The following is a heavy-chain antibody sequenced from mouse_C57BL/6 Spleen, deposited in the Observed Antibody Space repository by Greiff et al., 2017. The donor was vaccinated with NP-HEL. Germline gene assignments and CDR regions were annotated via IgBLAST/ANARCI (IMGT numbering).Heavy chain of an antibody. CDR1: GYAFSSYW. CDR2: IYPGDGDT. J-gene: IGHJ1*03. Sequence: VQLQQSGAELVKPGASVKISCKASGYAFSSYWMNWVKQRPGKGLEWIGQIYPGDGDTNYNGKFKGKATLTADKSSSTAYMQLSSLTSEDSAVYFCARSTDYDWYFDVWGTGTTVTVSS. V-gene: IGHV1-80*01. CDR3: ARSTDYDWYFDV. D-gene: IGHD2-4*01.